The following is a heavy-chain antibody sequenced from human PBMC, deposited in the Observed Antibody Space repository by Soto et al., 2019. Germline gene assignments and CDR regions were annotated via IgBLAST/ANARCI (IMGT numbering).Heavy chain of an antibody. CDR2: IYPGDSDT. D-gene: IGHD3-22*01. CDR1: GYSFTSYW. V-gene: IGHV5-51*01. Sequence: ESLNISFKGSGYSFTSYWIGCGLQMPGKGLEWMGIIYPGDSDTRYSPSFQGQVTISADKSISTAYLQWSSLKASDTAMYYCARRYDSSGYYSLNWFDPWGQGTLVTVSS. J-gene: IGHJ5*02. CDR3: ARRYDSSGYYSLNWFDP.